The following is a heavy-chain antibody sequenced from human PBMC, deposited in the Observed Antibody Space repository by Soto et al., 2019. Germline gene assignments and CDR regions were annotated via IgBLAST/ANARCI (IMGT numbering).Heavy chain of an antibody. Sequence: QIQLQESGPGLVKPSETLSLTCTVSGASVSDGYWSWIRQPPGKGLEWIGFMYFGGSFNYNPSLSSRVPRSVETSKTQFPRRVTAVTASDTAVYYCARSDYDSTGFAVDPWGQGTLVTVSS. CDR3: ARSDYDSTGFAVDP. V-gene: IGHV4-59*02. CDR2: MYFGGSF. J-gene: IGHJ5*02. D-gene: IGHD3-22*01. CDR1: GASVSDGY.